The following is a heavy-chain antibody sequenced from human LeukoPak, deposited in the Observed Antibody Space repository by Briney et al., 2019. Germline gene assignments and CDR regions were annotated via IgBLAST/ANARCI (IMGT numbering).Heavy chain of an antibody. CDR1: GGSISSYY. CDR3: ARAGTKLRYFDWSLDC. Sequence: SETLSLTCTVSGGSISSYYWSWIRQPAGKGLEWIGRIYTSGSTNYNPSLKSRVTMSVDTSKNQFSLKLSSVTAADTAVYYCARAGTKLRYFDWSLDCWGRGTLVTVSS. V-gene: IGHV4-4*07. D-gene: IGHD3-9*01. CDR2: IYTSGST. J-gene: IGHJ4*02.